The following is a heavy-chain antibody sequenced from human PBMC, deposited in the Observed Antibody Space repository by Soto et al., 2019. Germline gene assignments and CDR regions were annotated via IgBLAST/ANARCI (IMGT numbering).Heavy chain of an antibody. Sequence: GGSLRLSCAASGFTFSSYEMNWVRQAPGKGLEWVSYISSSGSTIYYADSVKGRFTITRDNAKNALYLQMNSLTAEDTAVYYCAGGLLEWLGYFDYWGQGTLVTVSS. CDR2: ISSSGSTI. D-gene: IGHD3-3*01. V-gene: IGHV3-48*03. CDR3: AGGLLEWLGYFDY. J-gene: IGHJ4*02. CDR1: GFTFSSYE.